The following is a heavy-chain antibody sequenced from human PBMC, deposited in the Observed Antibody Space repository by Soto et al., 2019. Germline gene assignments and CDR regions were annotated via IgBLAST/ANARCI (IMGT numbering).Heavy chain of an antibody. D-gene: IGHD6-19*01. CDR2: SSASGRSR. Sequence: GGSLRLSCVASGIEFSNYAMSWVRQAPGKGPEWVSISSASGRSRYHADSVKGRFTISRDNSKNTLYLHMTNLRAEDTAVYYCAKDGNWLDVYFDVWGQGTPVTVSS. CDR3: AKDGNWLDVYFDV. CDR1: GIEFSNYA. J-gene: IGHJ4*02. V-gene: IGHV3-23*01.